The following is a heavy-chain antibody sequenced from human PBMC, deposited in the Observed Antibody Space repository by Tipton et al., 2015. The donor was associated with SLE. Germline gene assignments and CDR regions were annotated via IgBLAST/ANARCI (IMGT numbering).Heavy chain of an antibody. CDR2: IFYSGTT. V-gene: IGHV4-39*07. Sequence: TLSLTCTVSGGSISSYYWGWIRQPPGKGLEWIGSIFYSGTTHYNPSLKSRVTISVDTSKKQFSLQLSSVTAAATAVYYCARDGLGHSSGYYEYDWGQGTLVTVSS. CDR3: ARDGLGHSSGYYEYD. J-gene: IGHJ4*02. CDR1: GGSISSYY. D-gene: IGHD3-22*01.